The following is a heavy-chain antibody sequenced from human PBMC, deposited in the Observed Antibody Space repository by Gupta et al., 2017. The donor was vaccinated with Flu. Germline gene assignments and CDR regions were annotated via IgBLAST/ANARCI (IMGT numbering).Heavy chain of an antibody. J-gene: IGHJ4*02. D-gene: IGHD3-22*01. CDR3: ARLYYYDSSDYYYRGFDY. CDR2: ISYSGGT. V-gene: IGHV4-39*01. Sequence: PGKGLEWIGSISYSGGTYYNPSLKSRVTISVDTSKNQFSLKLSSVTAADTAVYSGARLYYYDSSDYYYRGFDYWGQGTLVTVSS.